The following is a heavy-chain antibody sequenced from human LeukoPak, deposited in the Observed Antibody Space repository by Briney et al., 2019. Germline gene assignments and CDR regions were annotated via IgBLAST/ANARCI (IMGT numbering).Heavy chain of an antibody. V-gene: IGHV3-7*03. D-gene: IGHD6-13*01. Sequence: GSLRLSCAASGFSFSNYWITWVRQAPGKGLERVADINGDGSHSYCVDSVKGRFTLSRDNAKNSLFLQMNSLRAEDTAVYYCVKNSGWYCLDYWGQGTLVTVSS. CDR1: GFSFSNYW. J-gene: IGHJ4*02. CDR3: VKNSGWYCLDY. CDR2: INGDGSHS.